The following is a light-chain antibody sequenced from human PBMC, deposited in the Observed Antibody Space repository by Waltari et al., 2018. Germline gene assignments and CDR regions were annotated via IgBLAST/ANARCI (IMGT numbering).Light chain of an antibody. J-gene: IGLJ1*01. CDR2: DVS. V-gene: IGLV2-14*01. CDR1: RRDVGGFKK. CDR3: SSYTTSDTLV. Sequence: QSALTQPASVSGSPGQSITISCTGTRRDVGGFKKVCWSQRHPGKAPKLLIYDVSSRPSGVSTRFSGSKFGNAASLTISGLQADDEAHYFCSSYTTSDTLVFGTGTKVTVL.